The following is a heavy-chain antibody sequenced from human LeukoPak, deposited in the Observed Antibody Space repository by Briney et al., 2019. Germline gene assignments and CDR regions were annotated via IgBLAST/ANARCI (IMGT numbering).Heavy chain of an antibody. D-gene: IGHD4-23*01. Sequence: PSETLSLTCTVSGYSISSGYYWSWIRQPPGKGLEWIGYIYYSGSTNYNPSLKSRVTISVDTSKNQFSLKLSSVTAADTAVYYCARNGGNFGYPGYYYYYMDVWGKGTTVTVSS. CDR2: IYYSGST. CDR1: GYSISSGYY. V-gene: IGHV4-61*01. J-gene: IGHJ6*03. CDR3: ARNGGNFGYPGYYYYYMDV.